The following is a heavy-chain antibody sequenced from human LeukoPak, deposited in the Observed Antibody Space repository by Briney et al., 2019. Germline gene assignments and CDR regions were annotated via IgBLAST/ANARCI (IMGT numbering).Heavy chain of an antibody. CDR1: GFTFSSYS. Sequence: GGSLRLSCAASGFTFSSYSMNWVRQAPGKGLEWVSSISSSSSYIYYADSVKGRFTISRDNAKNSLYLQMNSLRAEDTAVYYCARAGQAFYYYMDVWGKGTTVTVSS. D-gene: IGHD6-19*01. CDR3: ARAGQAFYYYMDV. V-gene: IGHV3-21*01. CDR2: ISSSSSYI. J-gene: IGHJ6*03.